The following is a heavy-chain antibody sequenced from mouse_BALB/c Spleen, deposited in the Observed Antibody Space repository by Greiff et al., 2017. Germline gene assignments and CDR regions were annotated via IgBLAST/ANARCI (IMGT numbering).Heavy chain of an antibody. J-gene: IGHJ4*01. V-gene: IGHV3-2*02. CDR3: ARYRYESYYAMDY. D-gene: IGHD2-14*01. CDR1: GYSITSDYA. Sequence: VQLQQSGPGLVKPSQSLSLTCTVTGYSITSDYAWNWIRQFPGNKLEWMGYISYSGSTSYNPSLKSRISITRDTSKNQFFLQLNSVTTEDTATYYCARYRYESYYAMDYWGQGTSVTVSS. CDR2: ISYSGST.